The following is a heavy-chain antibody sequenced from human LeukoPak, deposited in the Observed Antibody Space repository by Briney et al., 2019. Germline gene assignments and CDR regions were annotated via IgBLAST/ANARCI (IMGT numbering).Heavy chain of an antibody. CDR3: ARDGYSSGWYDWFDP. Sequence: ASVKVSCKASGHTFTSYGISWVRQAPGQGLEWMGWISAYNGNTNYAQKLQGRVTMTTDTSTSTAYMELRSLRSDDTAVYYCARDGYSSGWYDWFDPWGQGTLVTVSS. CDR1: GHTFTSYG. J-gene: IGHJ5*02. CDR2: ISAYNGNT. D-gene: IGHD6-19*01. V-gene: IGHV1-18*01.